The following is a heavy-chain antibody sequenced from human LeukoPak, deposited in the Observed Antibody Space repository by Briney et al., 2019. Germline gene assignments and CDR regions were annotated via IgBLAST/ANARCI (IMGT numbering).Heavy chain of an antibody. Sequence: GASVNVSCKASGYSFTSYGISWVRQAPGQGLEWMGWISAYNGHTNYAQKLQGRVTMTTDTSTSTAYMELRSLRSDDTAVYYCARGIAAAGKNWFDPWGQGTLVTVSS. V-gene: IGHV1-18*01. J-gene: IGHJ5*02. D-gene: IGHD6-13*01. CDR1: GYSFTSYG. CDR2: ISAYNGHT. CDR3: ARGIAAAGKNWFDP.